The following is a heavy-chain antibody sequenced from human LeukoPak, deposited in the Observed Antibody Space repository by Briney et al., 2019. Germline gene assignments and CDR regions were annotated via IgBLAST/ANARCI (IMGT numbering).Heavy chain of an antibody. CDR2: IYTSGST. V-gene: IGHV4-61*02. Sequence: SQTLSLTCTVSGGSISSGSYYWSWIRQPAGKGLEWIGRIYTSGSTNYNPSLKSRVTISVDTSKNQFSLKLSSATAADTAVYYCARAEYQLLHSQAPFDYWGQGTLVTVSS. CDR3: ARAEYQLLHSQAPFDY. CDR1: GGSISSGSYY. J-gene: IGHJ4*02. D-gene: IGHD2-2*01.